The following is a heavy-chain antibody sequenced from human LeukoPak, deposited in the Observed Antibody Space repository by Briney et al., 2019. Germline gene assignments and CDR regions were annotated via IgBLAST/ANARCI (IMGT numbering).Heavy chain of an antibody. Sequence: GGSLRLSCAASGFTFSSYGMHWVRQAPGKGLEWVAFIRYDVSNKYYADSVKGRFTISRDNSKNTLYLQMNSLRAEDTAVYYCAKDRLSGSYQFDYWGQGTLVTVSS. V-gene: IGHV3-30*02. D-gene: IGHD1-26*01. CDR1: GFTFSSYG. CDR2: IRYDVSNK. CDR3: AKDRLSGSYQFDY. J-gene: IGHJ4*02.